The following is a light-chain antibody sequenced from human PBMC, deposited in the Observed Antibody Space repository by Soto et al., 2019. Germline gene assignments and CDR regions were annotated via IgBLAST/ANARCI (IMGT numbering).Light chain of an antibody. V-gene: IGKV3-20*01. J-gene: IGKJ2*01. CDR2: GAS. CDR3: QQYGRSPPRT. CDR1: QSVSSRC. Sequence: EIVLTQSPGTLSLSPGERATLSCRASQSVSSRCLAWYQQKAGQAPRLLIYGASNRATGIPDRFSGSGSGTDFTLTISRLEPEDFAVYYCQQYGRSPPRTFGQGTKLEIK.